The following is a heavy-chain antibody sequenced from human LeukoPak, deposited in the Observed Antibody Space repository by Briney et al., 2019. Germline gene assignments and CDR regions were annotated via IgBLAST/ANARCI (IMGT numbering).Heavy chain of an antibody. CDR1: GYTFTSYY. Sequence: ASVKVSCKASGYTFTSYYMHWVRQAPGQGLEWMGLINPSGGSTSYAQKFQGRVTMTRDTSTSTVYMELSSLRSEDTAVYYCARPNSYNDSSGYYFDYWGQGTLVTVSS. V-gene: IGHV1-46*01. D-gene: IGHD3-22*01. J-gene: IGHJ4*02. CDR2: INPSGGST. CDR3: ARPNSYNDSSGYYFDY.